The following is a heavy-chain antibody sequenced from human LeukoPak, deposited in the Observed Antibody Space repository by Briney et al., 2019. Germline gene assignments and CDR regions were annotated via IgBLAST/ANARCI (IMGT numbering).Heavy chain of an antibody. Sequence: GGSLRLSCAASGFTFSNYWMHWVRQAPGKGLVWVSRINTDGSSTNYADSVKGRFTISRKNMLYLQMNSLRAEDTAVYYCARDDCSSSSCLTYWGQGTLVTVSS. V-gene: IGHV3-74*01. CDR1: GFTFSNYW. CDR3: ARDDCSSSSCLTY. CDR2: INTDGSST. D-gene: IGHD2-15*01. J-gene: IGHJ4*02.